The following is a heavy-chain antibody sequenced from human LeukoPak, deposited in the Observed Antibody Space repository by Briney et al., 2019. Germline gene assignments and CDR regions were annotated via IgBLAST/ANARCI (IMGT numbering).Heavy chain of an antibody. CDR3: ARNVEVGATPPNWFDP. D-gene: IGHD1-26*01. CDR2: INPSGGST. CDR1: GYTFTSYY. Sequence: ASVKVSCKASGYTFTSYYMHWVRQAPGQGLEWMGIINPSGGSTSYAQKFQVRVTMTRDMSTSTVYMELSSLRSEDTAVYYCARNVEVGATPPNWFDPWGQGTLVTVSS. J-gene: IGHJ5*02. V-gene: IGHV1-46*01.